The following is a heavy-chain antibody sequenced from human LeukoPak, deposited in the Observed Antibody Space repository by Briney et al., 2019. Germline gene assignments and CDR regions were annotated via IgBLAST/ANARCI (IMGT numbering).Heavy chain of an antibody. V-gene: IGHV1-18*01. Sequence: GASVKVSCKASGYTFTTYAMSWVRQAPGQGLEWMGWISPHNGNTNYAQKLQGRVTMTTDTSTSTAYMELRSLRSDDTAVYYCARAQVVPAPGDPWGQGTLVTVSS. CDR1: GYTFTTYA. CDR2: ISPHNGNT. D-gene: IGHD2-2*01. J-gene: IGHJ5*02. CDR3: ARAQVVPAPGDP.